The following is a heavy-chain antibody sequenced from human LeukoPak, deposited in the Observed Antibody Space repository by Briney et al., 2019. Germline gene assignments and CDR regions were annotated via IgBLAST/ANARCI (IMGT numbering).Heavy chain of an antibody. CDR2: IYSGGST. CDR1: GFTVSSNY. CDR3: YLWGWYTEYGGFLEGRINISRDNSKNTLYLQMNSLRAEDTAVYYCYSMIVVEIRVINDY. J-gene: IGHJ4*02. Sequence: GGSLRLSCAVSGFTVSSNYMSWVRQAPGKGLEWVSVIYSGGSTYYADSVKGRFTISGTNSRNSRYFQINSLRAEETAVFFGYLWGWYTEYGGFLEGRINISRDNSKNTLYLQMNSLRAEDTAVYYCYSMIVVEIRVINDYWGQGTLVTVSS. V-gene: IGHV3-66*01. D-gene: IGHD2-15*01.